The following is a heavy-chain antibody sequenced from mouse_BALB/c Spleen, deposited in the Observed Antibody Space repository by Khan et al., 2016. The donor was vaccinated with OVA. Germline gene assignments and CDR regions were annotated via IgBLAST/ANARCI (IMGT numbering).Heavy chain of an antibody. CDR2: ISSDNSII. V-gene: IGHV5-17*02. CDR3: ALSIATGETYVLDY. J-gene: IGHJ4*01. CDR1: GFTFSSFG. Sequence: EVQLQESGGGLVQPGGSRKLSCAASGFTFSSFGIHWVRQAPEKGLEWVAYISSDNSIIYYAETVKGRFTISRDSPKNTLFLQMTSLRSDDTAMYYCALSIATGETYVLDYWGQGTSVTVAS. D-gene: IGHD2-10*02.